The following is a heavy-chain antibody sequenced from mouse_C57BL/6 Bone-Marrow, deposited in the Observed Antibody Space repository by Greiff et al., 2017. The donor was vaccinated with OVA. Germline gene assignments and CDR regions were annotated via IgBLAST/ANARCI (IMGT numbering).Heavy chain of an antibody. J-gene: IGHJ3*01. CDR2: IWSGGGT. V-gene: IGHV2-5*01. CDR3: ATGIRRGFAY. Sequence: VQLQESGPVLVQPSQSLSITCTVSGFSLTSYGVHWVRQSPGKGLEWLGVIWSGGGTDYNAAFMSRLGITKDNSKSQVFFKMNSLQADDTAIYYCATGIRRGFAYWGQGTLVTVSA. CDR1: GFSLTSYG.